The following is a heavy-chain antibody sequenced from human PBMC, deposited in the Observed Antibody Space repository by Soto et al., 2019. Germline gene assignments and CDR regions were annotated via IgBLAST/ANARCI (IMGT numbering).Heavy chain of an antibody. CDR1: DGSFRSYY. CDR3: AIYLAYCGGDCNDVSVI. Sequence: PSNTLALICTVSDGSFRSYYSSWIRQPRGKGLEWIGYIYYSGSTNYNPSLKSRVTISVDTSKNQFSLKLSSVTAADTAVYYCAIYLAYCGGDCNDVSVIWGLRTMVPV. J-gene: IGHJ3*02. D-gene: IGHD2-21*02. CDR2: IYYSGST. V-gene: IGHV4-59*07.